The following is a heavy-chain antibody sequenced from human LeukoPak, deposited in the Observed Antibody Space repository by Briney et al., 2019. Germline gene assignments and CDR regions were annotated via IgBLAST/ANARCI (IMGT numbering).Heavy chain of an antibody. CDR1: GDSVSSPTYY. CDR3: ARGGKAAVRFDL. V-gene: IGHV4-61*01. CDR2: IYYTGST. Sequence: SETLSLTCTVSGDSVSSPTYYWSWIRQPPGKGLEWIGYIYYTGSTNYNPSLKSRVTISVDTSKNQFSLKLSSVTAADTAVYYCARGGKAAVRFDLWGRGTLVTVSS. J-gene: IGHJ2*01. D-gene: IGHD2-15*01.